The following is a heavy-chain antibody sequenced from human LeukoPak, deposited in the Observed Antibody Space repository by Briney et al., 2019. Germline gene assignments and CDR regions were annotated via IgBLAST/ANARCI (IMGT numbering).Heavy chain of an antibody. CDR2: INHNRGDT. CDR1: GNTFTDYY. D-gene: IGHD5-24*01. J-gene: IGHJ4*02. Sequence: ASVKVSCKASGNTFTDYYMHWVRHAPGQGLEWMGWINHNRGDTEYAQKFQGRVTMTRDTSISTFYMELSSLSSDDMALYYCARDPVRRDGYNLDYWGQGTLVTVSS. V-gene: IGHV1-2*02. CDR3: ARDPVRRDGYNLDY.